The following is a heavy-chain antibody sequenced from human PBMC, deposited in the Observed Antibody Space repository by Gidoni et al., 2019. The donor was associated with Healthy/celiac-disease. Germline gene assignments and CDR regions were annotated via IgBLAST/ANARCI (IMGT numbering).Heavy chain of an antibody. D-gene: IGHD3-10*01. CDR2: ISAYNGNT. V-gene: IGHV1-18*01. CDR1: GYTFTSSG. Sequence: QVQLVQSGAEVKKPGASVKVSCKASGYTFTSSGVSWVRQAPGQGLEWMGWISAYNGNTNYTQKLQGRVTMTTDTSTSTAYMALRSLRSDDTAVYYCARATPGYGSGRIYYGMDVWGQGTTVTVSS. CDR3: ARATPGYGSGRIYYGMDV. J-gene: IGHJ6*02.